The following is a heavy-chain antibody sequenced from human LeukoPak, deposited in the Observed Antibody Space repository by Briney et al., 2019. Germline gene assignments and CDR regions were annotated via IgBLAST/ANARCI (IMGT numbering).Heavy chain of an antibody. J-gene: IGHJ4*02. CDR3: ASEGGSSSWYHSCHY. V-gene: IGHV1-3*01. Sequence: ASVNVSCKASGYTFTSYAMHWVRQAPGQRLEWMGWINAGNGNTKYSQKFQGRVTITRDTSASTAYMELSSLRSEDTAVYYCASEGGSSSWYHSCHYWGQGTLVTVSS. D-gene: IGHD6-13*01. CDR2: INAGNGNT. CDR1: GYTFTSYA.